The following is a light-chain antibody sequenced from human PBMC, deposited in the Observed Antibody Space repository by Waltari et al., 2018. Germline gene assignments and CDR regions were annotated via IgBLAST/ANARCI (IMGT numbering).Light chain of an antibody. CDR3: QQYYDTPYS. V-gene: IGKV4-1*01. J-gene: IGKJ2*03. CDR1: QSVLYSSNSKNY. Sequence: DIVMTQSPDSLAVSLGERPTINCQSSQSVLYSSNSKNYLAWYQQKPGQPPKLLIYWASTRESGVPDRFSGSGSGTDFTLAISSLQAEDVAVYYCQQYYDTPYSFGQGTKLEIK. CDR2: WAS.